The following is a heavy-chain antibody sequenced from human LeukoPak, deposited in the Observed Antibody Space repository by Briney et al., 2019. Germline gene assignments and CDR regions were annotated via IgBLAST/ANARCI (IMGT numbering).Heavy chain of an antibody. J-gene: IGHJ3*02. CDR2: IHYSDPT. V-gene: IGHV4-59*01. D-gene: IGHD1-26*01. CDR3: ARDRRWELLHAFDI. CDR1: GGSISNYF. Sequence: KPSETLSLTCTVSGGSISNYFWRWTRQPPGKGLEWIAYIHYSDPTNYNPSLKSRVTISLDTSKNQFSLMLSSVTAADTAVYYCARDRRWELLHAFDIWGQGTMVTVSS.